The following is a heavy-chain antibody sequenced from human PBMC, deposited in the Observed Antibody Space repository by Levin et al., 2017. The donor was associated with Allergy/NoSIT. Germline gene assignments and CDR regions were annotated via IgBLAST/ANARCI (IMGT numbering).Heavy chain of an antibody. D-gene: IGHD3-3*01. CDR3: TRRAAGTIFGVVDIDY. CDR1: GFTFSGSA. V-gene: IGHV3-73*01. Sequence: PGGSLRLSCAASGFTFSGSAMHWVRQASGKGLEWVGRIRSKANSYATAYAASVKGRFTISRDDSKNTAYLQMNSLKTEDTAVYYCTRRAAGTIFGVVDIDYWGQGTLVTVSS. CDR2: IRSKANSYAT. J-gene: IGHJ4*02.